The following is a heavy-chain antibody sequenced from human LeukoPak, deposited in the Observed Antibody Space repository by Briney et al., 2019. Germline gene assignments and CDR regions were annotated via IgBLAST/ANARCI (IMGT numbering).Heavy chain of an antibody. CDR2: INHSGST. D-gene: IGHD4-17*01. CDR3: ARDYGAHYFDY. Sequence: SETLSLTCAVYGGSFSGYYWSWIRQPPGKGLEWIGEINHSGSTNYNPSLKSRVTISVDTSKNQFSLKLSSATAADTAVYYCARDYGAHYFDYWGQGTLVTVSS. V-gene: IGHV4-34*01. CDR1: GGSFSGYY. J-gene: IGHJ4*02.